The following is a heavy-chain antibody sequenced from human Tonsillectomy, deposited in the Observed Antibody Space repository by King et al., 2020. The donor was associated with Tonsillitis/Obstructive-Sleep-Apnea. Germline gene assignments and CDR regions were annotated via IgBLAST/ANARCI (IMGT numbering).Heavy chain of an antibody. J-gene: IGHJ4*02. D-gene: IGHD6-6*01. CDR1: GGSFSGYY. V-gene: IGHV4-34*01. Sequence: QVQLQQWGAGLLKPSETLSLTCAVYGGSFSGYYWSWIRQPPGKGLEWIGEINHSGSTNYTPSLKRRVTISVDTSKNQFSLKLSSGTAADTAVYYCAALEYSSSYFDYWGQGTLVTVSS. CDR3: AALEYSSSYFDY. CDR2: INHSGST.